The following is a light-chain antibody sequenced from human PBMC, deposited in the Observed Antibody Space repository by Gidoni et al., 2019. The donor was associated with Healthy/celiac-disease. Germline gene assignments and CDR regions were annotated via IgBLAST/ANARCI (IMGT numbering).Light chain of an antibody. CDR1: QSISSY. Sequence: DIQMTQSPSSLYASVGDRVTITCRASQSISSYLNWYQQKPGKAPKLLIYAASSLQSGVPSRFSGSGSGTDFTLTISSLQPEDFATYYCQQSYSTPPWTFXQXTKVEIK. CDR3: QQSYSTPPWT. V-gene: IGKV1-39*01. J-gene: IGKJ1*01. CDR2: AAS.